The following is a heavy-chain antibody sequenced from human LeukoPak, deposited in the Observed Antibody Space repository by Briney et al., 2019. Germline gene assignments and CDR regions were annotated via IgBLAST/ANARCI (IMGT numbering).Heavy chain of an antibody. CDR2: ISSSGSTI. V-gene: IGHV3-11*04. CDR3: ARRTLSPLPYALDV. CDR1: GFTFSDYY. Sequence: GGSLRLSCAASGFTFSDYYMSWIRQAPGKGLEWVSYISSSGSTIYYADSVKGRFTISRDSAKSSLFLQMNNLRADDSAVYYCARRTLSPLPYALDVWGQGTTVAVSS. D-gene: IGHD1/OR15-1a*01. J-gene: IGHJ6*02.